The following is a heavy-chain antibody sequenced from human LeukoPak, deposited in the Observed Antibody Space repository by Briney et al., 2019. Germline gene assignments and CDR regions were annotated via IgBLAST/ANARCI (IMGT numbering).Heavy chain of an antibody. J-gene: IGHJ4*02. Sequence: GGSLRLSCAATGFTFSSYEMNWVRQAPGKGLEWVSYISSSGSTIYYADSVKGRFTISRDNAKNSLYLQMNSLRAEDTAVYYCFFIKVGGDYWGQGTLVTVSS. CDR2: ISSSGSTI. V-gene: IGHV3-48*03. CDR1: GFTFSSYE. CDR3: FFIKVGGDY.